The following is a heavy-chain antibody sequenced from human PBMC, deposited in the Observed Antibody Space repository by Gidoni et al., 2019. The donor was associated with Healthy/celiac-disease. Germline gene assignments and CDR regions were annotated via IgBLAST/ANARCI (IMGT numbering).Heavy chain of an antibody. J-gene: IGHJ4*02. V-gene: IGHV3-33*01. Sequence: QVQLVESGGGVVQPGRSLRLSCAASGFTFSSYGMHWVRQAPCKGLEWVAVIWYDGSNKYYADSLKGRFTISRDNSKNTLYLQMNSLRAEDTAVYYCARDDVDTAMVIWGQGTLVTVSS. CDR2: IWYDGSNK. CDR3: ARDDVDTAMVI. D-gene: IGHD5-18*01. CDR1: GFTFSSYG.